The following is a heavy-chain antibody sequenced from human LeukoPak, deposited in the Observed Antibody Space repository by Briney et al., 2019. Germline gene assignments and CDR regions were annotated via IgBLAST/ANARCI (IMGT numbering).Heavy chain of an antibody. Sequence: GGSLRLSCAASGFTFSSYGMHWVRQAPGKGLEWVAVISYDGSNKYYADSVKGRFTISRDNSKNTLYLQMNSLRGEDTAVYYCAQSGGATVTISYWGQGTLVTVSS. CDR1: GFTFSSYG. CDR2: ISYDGSNK. D-gene: IGHD4-17*01. CDR3: AQSGGATVTISY. J-gene: IGHJ4*02. V-gene: IGHV3-30*03.